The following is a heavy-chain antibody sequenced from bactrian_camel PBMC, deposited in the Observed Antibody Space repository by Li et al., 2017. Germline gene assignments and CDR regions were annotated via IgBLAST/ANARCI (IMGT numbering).Heavy chain of an antibody. CDR1: AYTYINNC. CDR2: IQREGTT. J-gene: IGHJ4*01. D-gene: IGHD1*01. V-gene: IGHV3S53*01. Sequence: HVQLVESGGGSVQAGGSLTLSCAANAYTYINNCMGWFRQAPGKEREGVATIQREGTTTYADSVKGRFVISADDAETALYLQMNNLEPEDTARYHCAAAYQCPLPPGTSVPPFIYPGQGTQVTVS.